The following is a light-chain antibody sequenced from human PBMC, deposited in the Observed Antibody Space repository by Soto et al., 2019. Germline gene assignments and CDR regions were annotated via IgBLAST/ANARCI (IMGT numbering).Light chain of an antibody. J-gene: IGLJ1*01. CDR2: SNN. V-gene: IGLV1-44*01. CDR3: AAWDDSLNVRYV. CDR1: SSNIGSNS. Sequence: QSVLPQPPSASGTPGQRFTISCSGSSSNIGSNSVNWYQELPGTAPKLLIYSNNQRPSGVPDRFSGSKSGTSASLAISGLQSEDEADYYCAAWDDSLNVRYVFGTGTKVTVL.